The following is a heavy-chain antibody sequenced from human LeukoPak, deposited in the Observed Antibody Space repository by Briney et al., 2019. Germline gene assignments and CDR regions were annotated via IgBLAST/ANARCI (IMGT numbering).Heavy chain of an antibody. J-gene: IGHJ5*02. V-gene: IGHV3-53*01. D-gene: IGHD4/OR15-4a*01. Sequence: WGSLRLSCAASGFTVSGNYMSWVRQAPGKGLEWVSLIFSGGATYYADSVKGRFTISRDNSKNTLYLQMNSLRAEDTAVYFCARGFPGAAGWFDPWGQGTLVTVSS. CDR2: IFSGGAT. CDR3: ARGFPGAAGWFDP. CDR1: GFTVSGNY.